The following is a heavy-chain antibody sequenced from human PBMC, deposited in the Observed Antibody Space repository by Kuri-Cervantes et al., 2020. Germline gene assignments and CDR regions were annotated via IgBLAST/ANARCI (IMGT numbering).Heavy chain of an antibody. CDR1: GFTFSSYA. V-gene: IGHV3-23*01. D-gene: IGHD3-10*01. CDR3: AKGGAIYSTGSYATYYFDY. CDR2: ISGSGGSS. J-gene: IGHJ4*02. Sequence: GESPKISCAASGFTFSSYAMHWVCQAPGKGLEWVSAISGSGGSSYYADSVKGRFTISRDNSKNTVYLRMDSLRDEDTAVYYCAKGGAIYSTGSYATYYFDYWGQGTLVTVSS.